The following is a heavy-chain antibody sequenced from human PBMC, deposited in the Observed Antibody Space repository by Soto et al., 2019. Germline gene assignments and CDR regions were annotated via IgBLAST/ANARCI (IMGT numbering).Heavy chain of an antibody. J-gene: IGHJ4*02. CDR3: AKDDCGSDCYSGLDY. V-gene: IGHV3-21*04. Sequence: GGSLRLSCAASGFTFSSYSMNWVRQAPGKGLEWVSSISSSSSYIYYADSVKGRFTISRDNSKNTLYLQMNSLRAEDTAIYYCAKDDCGSDCYSGLDYWGQGTLVTVSS. CDR1: GFTFSSYS. CDR2: ISSSSSYI. D-gene: IGHD2-21*02.